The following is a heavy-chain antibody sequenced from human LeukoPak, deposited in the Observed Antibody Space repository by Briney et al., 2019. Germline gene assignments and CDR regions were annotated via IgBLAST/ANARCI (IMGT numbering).Heavy chain of an antibody. D-gene: IGHD3-9*01. V-gene: IGHV5-51*01. CDR2: IYPGDSDT. J-gene: IGHJ6*03. CDR3: ARGGPVYYDILTGYASTNYYYVDV. CDR1: GYSFTSYW. Sequence: GESLKISCKGSGYSFTSYWIGWVRQMPGKGLEWMGIIYPGDSDTRYSPSFQGQVTISADKSISTAYLQWSSLKASDTAMYYCARGGPVYYDILTGYASTNYYYVDVWGKGTTVTISS.